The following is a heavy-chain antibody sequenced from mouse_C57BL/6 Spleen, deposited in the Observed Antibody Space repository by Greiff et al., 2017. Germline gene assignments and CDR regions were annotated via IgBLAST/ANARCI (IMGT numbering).Heavy chain of an antibody. CDR3: ASQATYARDY. CDR1: GYSFTDYN. CDR2: INPNYGTT. J-gene: IGHJ4*01. D-gene: IGHD3-2*02. V-gene: IGHV1-39*01. Sequence: EVQLQQSGPELVKPGASVKISCKASGYSFTDYNMNWVKQSPGQSLEWIGVINPNYGTTSYNQKFKGKATLTVDQSSSTAYMQLNSLTSEDSAGYYCASQATYARDYWGQGTSVTVSS.